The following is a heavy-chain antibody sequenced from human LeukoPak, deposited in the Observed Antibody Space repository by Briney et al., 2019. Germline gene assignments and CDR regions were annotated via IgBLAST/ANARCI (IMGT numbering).Heavy chain of an antibody. CDR3: AKGSGDLNYYYYYYMDV. CDR1: GFTFDDYA. J-gene: IGHJ6*03. Sequence: PERSLRLSCAASGFTFDDYAMHWVRQAPGKGLEWVSTISWNSGSRGYADSVKGRFTISRDNAKNSLYLQMNSLRAEDTALYYCAKGSGDLNYYYYYYMDVWGKGTTVTVSS. CDR2: ISWNSGSR. D-gene: IGHD3-10*01. V-gene: IGHV3-9*01.